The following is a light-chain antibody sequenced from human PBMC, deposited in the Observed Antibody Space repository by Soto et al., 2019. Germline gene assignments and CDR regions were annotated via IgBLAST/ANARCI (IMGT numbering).Light chain of an antibody. V-gene: IGKV3-20*01. CDR2: GAS. Sequence: EIVLTQSPGTLSLSPGGRATLSCRASQSVSSSYLAWYQQKPGQAPRLLIYGASSRATCIPDRFSGSGSGTDFTLTISRLEPDDFAVYYCQQYGSSPRLTFGGGTKVEIK. CDR3: QQYGSSPRLT. CDR1: QSVSSSY. J-gene: IGKJ4*01.